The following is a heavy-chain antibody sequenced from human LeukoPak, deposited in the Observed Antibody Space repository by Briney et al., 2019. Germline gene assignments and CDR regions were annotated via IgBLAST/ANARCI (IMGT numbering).Heavy chain of an antibody. V-gene: IGHV3-48*03. CDR3: ARVLTNSGYAGFQHHNGMDV. D-gene: IGHD5-12*01. Sequence: GGSLRLSCAASGLTLSSYELNWVRQALGKGLEWVSYISSGGRIRKYAVSVKGRFTISRDKTKNSLYLQMNSPRAEATAVYSSARVLTNSGYAGFQHHNGMDVWGQGTTVTVSS. CDR1: GLTLSSYE. CDR2: ISSGGRIR. J-gene: IGHJ6*02.